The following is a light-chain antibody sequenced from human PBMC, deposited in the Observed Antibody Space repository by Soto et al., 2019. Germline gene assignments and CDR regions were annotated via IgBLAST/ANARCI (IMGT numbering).Light chain of an antibody. CDR3: CSYAGSSTFTYV. V-gene: IGLV2-23*02. CDR2: EVS. J-gene: IGLJ1*01. CDR1: SSEVGSYNL. Sequence: QSALTQPASVSGSPGQSITISCTGTSSEVGSYNLVSWYQHHPGKAPKLMIYEVSKRPSGVSNRFSGSKSGNTASLTISGLQAEDEADYYCCSYAGSSTFTYVFGTGTKLTVL.